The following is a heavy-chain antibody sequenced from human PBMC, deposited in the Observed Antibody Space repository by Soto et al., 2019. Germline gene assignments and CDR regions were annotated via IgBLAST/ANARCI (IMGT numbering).Heavy chain of an antibody. D-gene: IGHD3-3*01. CDR3: AREWLDYDFWSVLRPARNKGHYYMDV. CDR1: GYTFTSYA. CDR2: INTNTGNP. J-gene: IGHJ6*03. V-gene: IGHV7-4-1*01. Sequence: GASVKVSCKASGYTFTSYAMNWVRQAPGQGLEWMGWINTNTGNPTYAQGFTGRFVFSLDTSVSTAYLQICSLKAEDTAVYYCAREWLDYDFWSVLRPARNKGHYYMDVWGKGTTVTVSS.